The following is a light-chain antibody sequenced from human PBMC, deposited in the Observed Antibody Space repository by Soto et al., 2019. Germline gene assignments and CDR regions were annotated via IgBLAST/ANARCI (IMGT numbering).Light chain of an antibody. J-gene: IGKJ1*01. V-gene: IGKV3-20*01. CDR3: QQYGSSLWT. CDR2: GAS. Sequence: EIVLTQSPGTLSLSPGERATLSCRASQSVSSSYLAWYQQKPGQAPRLLIYGASSRATGIPDRFSGSGSETDFTLTISRLESEDFAVYYCQQYGSSLWTFGQGTKVDIK. CDR1: QSVSSSY.